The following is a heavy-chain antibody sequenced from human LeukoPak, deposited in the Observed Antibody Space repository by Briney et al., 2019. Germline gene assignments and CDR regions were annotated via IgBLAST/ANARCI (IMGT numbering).Heavy chain of an antibody. J-gene: IGHJ4*02. CDR3: TASSWIQLWSEYYYFDY. V-gene: IGHV3-23*01. CDR1: GFTFSSYG. Sequence: GGSLRLSCAASGFTFSSYGMSWVRQAPGKGLEWVSAISGSGGSTYYADSVKGRFTISRDNSKNTLYLQMNSLRAEDTAVYYCTASSWIQLWSEYYYFDYWGQGTLVTVSS. D-gene: IGHD5-18*01. CDR2: ISGSGGST.